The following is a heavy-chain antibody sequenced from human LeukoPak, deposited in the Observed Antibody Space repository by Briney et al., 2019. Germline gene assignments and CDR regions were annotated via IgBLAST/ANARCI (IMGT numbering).Heavy chain of an antibody. D-gene: IGHD5-24*01. CDR3: ARGRDAYKLGNS. CDR2: IHYRGST. V-gene: IGHV4-31*03. CDR1: GGSISSSSYY. Sequence: PSETLSLTCTVSGGSISSSSYYWSWTRQLPGKGLEWLGHIHYRGSTSYNLYNPSLNSRVTMSLDTSKNQFSLNLNSVTAADTAVYYCARGRDAYKLGNSWGQGTLVSVSS. J-gene: IGHJ4*02.